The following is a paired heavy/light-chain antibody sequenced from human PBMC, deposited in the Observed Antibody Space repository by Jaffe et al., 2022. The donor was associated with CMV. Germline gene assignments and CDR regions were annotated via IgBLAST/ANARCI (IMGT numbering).Light chain of an antibody. CDR1: SSNIGSNY. J-gene: IGLJ2*01. CDR3: AAWDDNLSGPV. CDR2: WTN. Sequence: QSVLTQPPSASGTPGQKVTISCSGSSSNIGSNYVYWYQQVPGTAPKLLIYWTNQRPSGVPDRFSGSKSGTSASLAISGLRSEDETDYYCAAWDDNLSGPVFGGGTKLAVL. V-gene: IGLV1-47*01.
Heavy chain of an antibody. CDR1: GFTFSAYG. CDR3: AKAISDYGDLRYNWFDP. Sequence: QVQLVESGGGVVQPGRSLRLSCAASGFTFSAYGMHWVRQAPGKGLEWVALISYDGDNTYYADSVKGRFTISRDNSKNTLYLQMNSLRAEDTAVYYCAKAISDYGDLRYNWFDPWGQGTLVTVSS. D-gene: IGHD4-17*01. CDR2: ISYDGDNT. J-gene: IGHJ5*02. V-gene: IGHV3-30*18.